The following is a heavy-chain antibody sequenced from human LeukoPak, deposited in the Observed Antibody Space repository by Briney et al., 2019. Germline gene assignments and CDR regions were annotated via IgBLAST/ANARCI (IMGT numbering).Heavy chain of an antibody. J-gene: IGHJ6*04. V-gene: IGHV3-48*01. CDR2: ISTGSSSI. Sequence: QTGGSLRLSCAASGLTFSRYNMNWVRQAPGKGLEWISYISTGSSSIYYADSVRGRFTISRDNAKNSLYLQMNSLRAEDTAVYYCAELGITMIGGVWGKGTTVTISS. D-gene: IGHD3-10*02. CDR3: AELGITMIGGV. CDR1: GLTFSRYN.